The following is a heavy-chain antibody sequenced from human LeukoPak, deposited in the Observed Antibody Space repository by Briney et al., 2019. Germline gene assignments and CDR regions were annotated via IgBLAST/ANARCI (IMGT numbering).Heavy chain of an antibody. J-gene: IGHJ4*02. CDR1: GYTFTSYG. Sequence: GASVKVSCKASGYTFTSYGISWVRQAPGQGLEWMGWISAYNGNTNYAQKLQGRVTMTTDTSTSTVYMELSSLRSEDTAVYYCARGWSEMATLLSYWGQGTLVTVSS. CDR3: ARGWSEMATLLSY. V-gene: IGHV1-18*01. CDR2: ISAYNGNT. D-gene: IGHD5-24*01.